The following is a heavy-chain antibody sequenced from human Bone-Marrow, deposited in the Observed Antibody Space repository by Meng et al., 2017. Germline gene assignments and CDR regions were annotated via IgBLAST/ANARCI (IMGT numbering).Heavy chain of an antibody. CDR3: ARDGDY. Sequence: QAQLVQSGAEETPPGASVKVSCKPSGYNCPDYWSPWVRLAPGQGLEWMGRIDPKSGDTHYAQRFQGRVTMTGDTSISTAYMELSGLRSDDTAMYYCARDGDYWGQGTLVTVSS. CDR1: GYNCPDYW. J-gene: IGHJ4*02. CDR2: IDPKSGDT. V-gene: IGHV1-2*06.